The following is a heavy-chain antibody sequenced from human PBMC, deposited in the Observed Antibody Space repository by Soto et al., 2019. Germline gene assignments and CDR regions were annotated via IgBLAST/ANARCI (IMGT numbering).Heavy chain of an antibody. CDR3: ANQSPYTNSWYDIDY. Sequence: EVQLLESGGGLVQPGGSLRLSCAASGFTFSSYGLNWVRQAPGEGLEWVSGISGSGDGTHYADSVKGRFTISRDNSKSTLYLQMNSLRAEDTAIYYCANQSPYTNSWYDIDYWGQGTLVTVSS. J-gene: IGHJ4*02. V-gene: IGHV3-23*01. CDR1: GFTFSSYG. D-gene: IGHD6-13*01. CDR2: ISGSGDGT.